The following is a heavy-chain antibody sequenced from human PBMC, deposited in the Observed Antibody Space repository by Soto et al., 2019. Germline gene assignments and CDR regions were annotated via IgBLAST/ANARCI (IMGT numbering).Heavy chain of an antibody. Sequence: EVQLVESGGGLIQPGGSLRLSCAASGFTFSSYWMHWVRQVPGKGLVWVSRISSEGSTTNYADSVKGRFTISRDNAKNTVYLQVNSLKVEDTAEYFCARDQIMGVAALDNWGQGT. CDR2: ISSEGSTT. CDR3: ARDQIMGVAALDN. J-gene: IGHJ4*02. CDR1: GFTFSSYW. D-gene: IGHD2-15*01. V-gene: IGHV3-74*01.